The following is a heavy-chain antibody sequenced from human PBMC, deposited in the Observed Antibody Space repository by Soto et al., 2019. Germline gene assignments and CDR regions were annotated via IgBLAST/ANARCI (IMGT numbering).Heavy chain of an antibody. J-gene: IGHJ6*02. V-gene: IGHV5-10-1*01. CDR2: IDPSDSYT. CDR1: GYSFTSYW. Sequence: AGESLKISCKGSGYSFTSYWISWVRQMPGKGLEWMGRIDPSDSYTNYSPSFQGHVTISADKSISTAYLQWSSLKASDTAMYYCAKQRAHYDFWSGPGDGMDVWGQGTTVTVSS. D-gene: IGHD3-3*01. CDR3: AKQRAHYDFWSGPGDGMDV.